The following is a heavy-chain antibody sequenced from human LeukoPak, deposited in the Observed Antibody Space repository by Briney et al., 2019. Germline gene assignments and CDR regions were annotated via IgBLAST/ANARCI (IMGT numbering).Heavy chain of an antibody. CDR1: GGSISSYY. CDR3: ARERAVAGADWFDP. V-gene: IGHV4-59*01. J-gene: IGHJ5*02. D-gene: IGHD6-19*01. CDR2: IYYSGST. Sequence: PSETLSLTCTVSGGSISSYYWSWIRQPPGMGLEWIAYIYYSGSTNYNPSLKSRVTMSVDTSKNHFSPKLTSVTAADTAVYYCARERAVAGADWFDPWGQGTLVTVSS.